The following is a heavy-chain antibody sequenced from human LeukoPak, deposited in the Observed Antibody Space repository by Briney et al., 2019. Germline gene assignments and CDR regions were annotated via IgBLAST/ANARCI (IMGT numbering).Heavy chain of an antibody. D-gene: IGHD2-2*01. V-gene: IGHV3-21*01. CDR1: GFTFSSYA. J-gene: IGHJ3*02. CDR2: ISSSSSYI. Sequence: GGSLRLSCAASGFTFSSYAMSWVRQAPGKGLEWVSSISSSSSYIYYADSVKGRFTISRDNAKNSLYLQMNSLRAEDTAVYYCARDKSSREGIYAFDIWGQGTMVTVSS. CDR3: ARDKSSREGIYAFDI.